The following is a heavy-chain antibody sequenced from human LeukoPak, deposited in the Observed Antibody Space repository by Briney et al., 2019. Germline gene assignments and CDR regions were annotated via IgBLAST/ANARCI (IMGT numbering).Heavy chain of an antibody. J-gene: IGHJ4*02. CDR2: MSNTGRT. Sequence: SETLSLTCTVSGGSISSSSSYYWAWIRQPPGKGLEWIGTMSNTGRTYYNPSLKSRVTISGDTSKNQFSLKVISVTAADTAVFYCARRSQTTAGRGIDYWGQGTLATVSS. D-gene: IGHD6-13*01. V-gene: IGHV4-39*01. CDR1: GGSISSSSSYY. CDR3: ARRSQTTAGRGIDY.